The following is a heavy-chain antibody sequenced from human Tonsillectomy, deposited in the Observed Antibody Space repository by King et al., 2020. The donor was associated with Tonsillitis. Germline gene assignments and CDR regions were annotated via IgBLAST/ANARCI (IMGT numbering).Heavy chain of an antibody. J-gene: IGHJ5*02. D-gene: IGHD5-18*01. Sequence: LQLQESGPGLVKPSETLSLTCTVSGGSISSSSYYWGWIRQPPGKGLEWVGSIYYSGNTYYNPSLKSRVTISVDTSKNQFSLKLSSVTAADTAVYSCARQGDTAMVSGWFDPWGQGTLVTVSS. CDR3: ARQGDTAMVSGWFDP. CDR1: GGSISSSSYY. V-gene: IGHV4-39*01. CDR2: IYYSGNT.